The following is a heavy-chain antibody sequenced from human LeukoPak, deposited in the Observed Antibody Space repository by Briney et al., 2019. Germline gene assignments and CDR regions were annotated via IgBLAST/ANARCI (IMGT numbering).Heavy chain of an antibody. CDR2: ISSSSSTI. Sequence: GGSLRLSCAASGFTFSSYSMNWVRQAPGKGLEWVSYISSSSSTIYYADSVKGRFTISRDNAKNSLYLQMNSLRAEDTAVYYCAREGSLWFGESPTVDYYYYMYVWGKGTTVTVSS. J-gene: IGHJ6*03. V-gene: IGHV3-48*01. CDR1: GFTFSSYS. CDR3: AREGSLWFGESPTVDYYYYMYV. D-gene: IGHD3-10*01.